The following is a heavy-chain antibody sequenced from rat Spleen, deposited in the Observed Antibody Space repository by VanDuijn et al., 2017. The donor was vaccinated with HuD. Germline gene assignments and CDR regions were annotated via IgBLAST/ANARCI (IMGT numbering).Heavy chain of an antibody. CDR2: VWTVGST. V-gene: IGHV2-30*01. D-gene: IGHD5-1*01. J-gene: IGHJ3*01. CDR1: GFSLTSYN. Sequence: QVQLKESGPGLVQPSQTLSLTCTVSGFSLTSYNVHWVRQPTGKGREWMGVVWTVGSTDYNSALKSRLSISRDTSKSQVFLKMNSLQTEDTATYYCARGGELDWFAYWGQGTLVTVSS. CDR3: ARGGELDWFAY.